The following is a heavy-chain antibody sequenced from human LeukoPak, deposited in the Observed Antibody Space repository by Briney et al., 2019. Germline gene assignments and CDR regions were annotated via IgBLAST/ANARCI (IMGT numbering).Heavy chain of an antibody. CDR1: GGSISSSNW. J-gene: IGHJ5*02. CDR3: ARDLGTSGSGGGP. D-gene: IGHD2-8*01. Sequence: SETLSLTCAVSGGSISSSNWWNWVRQPPGKGLEWIGEIYHSGSTNYNPPLKSRVTISLDKSKNQFSLKLSSVTAADAAVYYCARDLGTSGSGGGPWGQGTLVTVSS. V-gene: IGHV4-4*02. CDR2: IYHSGST.